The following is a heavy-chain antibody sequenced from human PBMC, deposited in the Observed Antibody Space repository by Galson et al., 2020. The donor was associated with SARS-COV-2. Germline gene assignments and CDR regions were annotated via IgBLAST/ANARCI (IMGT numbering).Heavy chain of an antibody. CDR2: NT. J-gene: IGHJ4*02. V-gene: IGHV1-18*04. CDR3: AKFSYSRGYPSFDY. Sequence: ASAKVSCKASGYTFTSNGISWLRQAPGQGLEWMGWNTNYAQKFQGRVTMTTGTSTTTAYMETRGLRSDDTAVYYCAKFSYSRGYPSFDYWGQGTLGTVSS. D-gene: IGHD3-22*01. CDR1: GYTFTSNG.